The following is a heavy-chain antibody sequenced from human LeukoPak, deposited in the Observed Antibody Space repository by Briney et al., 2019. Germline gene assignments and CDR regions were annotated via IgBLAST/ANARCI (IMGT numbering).Heavy chain of an antibody. Sequence: PGGSLRLSCAASGFTFSSYGMHWVRQAPGKGLEWVAFIRYDGSNKYYADSVKGRFTISRDNSKNTLYLQMNSLRAEDTAVYYCAKDPFHSSSAGLDYWGQGTLVTVSS. CDR1: GFTFSSYG. V-gene: IGHV3-30*02. J-gene: IGHJ4*02. CDR3: AKDPFHSSSAGLDY. CDR2: IRYDGSNK. D-gene: IGHD6-6*01.